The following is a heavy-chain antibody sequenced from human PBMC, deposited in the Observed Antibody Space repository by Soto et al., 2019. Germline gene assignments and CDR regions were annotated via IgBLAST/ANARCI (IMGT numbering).Heavy chain of an antibody. Sequence: SETLSLTCTVSGGSLHSSNYYWCWIRHSPGKGLEWIGSIYYSGDTYNNPPLKSRVTISVDTSKNQFSLKLSSVTAADTAVYYCARHDAAWLQVDYWGQGTLVTVSS. CDR1: GGSLHSSNYY. D-gene: IGHD5-12*01. J-gene: IGHJ4*02. CDR2: IYYSGDT. CDR3: ARHDAAWLQVDY. V-gene: IGHV4-39*01.